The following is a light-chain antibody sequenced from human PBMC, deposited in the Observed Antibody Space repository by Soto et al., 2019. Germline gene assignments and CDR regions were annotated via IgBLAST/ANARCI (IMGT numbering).Light chain of an antibody. CDR1: SSDVGGYNF. CDR2: DVS. J-gene: IGLJ3*02. CDR3: SSYTSTSTLV. Sequence: QSALTQHTSVSGSPGQSITISCTGTSSDVGGYNFVSWYQQHPGKAPKLMIYDVSNRPSGVSNRFSGSKSGNTASLTISGLQAEDEADYYCSSYTSTSTLVFGEGTKVTVL. V-gene: IGLV2-14*01.